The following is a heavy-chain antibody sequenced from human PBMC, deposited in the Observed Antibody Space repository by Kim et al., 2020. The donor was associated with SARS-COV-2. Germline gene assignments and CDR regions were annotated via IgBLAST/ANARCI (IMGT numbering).Heavy chain of an antibody. CDR2: IYHSGST. Sequence: SETLSLTCTVSGYSISSGYYWGWIRQPPGKGLEWIGSIYHSGSTYYNPSLKSRVTISVDTSKNQFSLKLSSVTAADTAVYYCARNTDGGSYTGWFDPWGQGTLVTVSS. J-gene: IGHJ5*02. CDR1: GYSISSGYY. V-gene: IGHV4-38-2*02. CDR3: ARNTDGGSYTGWFDP. D-gene: IGHD1-26*01.